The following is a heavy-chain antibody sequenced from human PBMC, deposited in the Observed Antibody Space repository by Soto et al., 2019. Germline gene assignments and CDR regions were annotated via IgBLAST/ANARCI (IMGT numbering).Heavy chain of an antibody. J-gene: IGHJ5*02. V-gene: IGHV3-48*02. Sequence: EVQLVESGGGLVQPGGSLRLSCAASGFTFSSYSMNWVRQAPGKGLEWVSYISSSSSTIYYADSVKGRFTISRDNAKNSLYLQMNSLRDEDTAVYYCARDSILWFGESNNWFDPWGQGTLVTVSS. D-gene: IGHD3-10*01. CDR3: ARDSILWFGESNNWFDP. CDR1: GFTFSSYS. CDR2: ISSSSSTI.